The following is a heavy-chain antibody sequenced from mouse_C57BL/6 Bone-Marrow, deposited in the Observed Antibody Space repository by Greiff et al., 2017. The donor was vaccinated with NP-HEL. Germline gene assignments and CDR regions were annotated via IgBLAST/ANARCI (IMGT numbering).Heavy chain of an antibody. CDR1: GYSFTGYF. CDR3: ARSPYDYDADY. Sequence: EVKLVESGPELVKPGDSVKISCKASGYSFTGYFMNWVMQSHGKSLEWIGRINPYNGDTFYNQKFKGKATLTVDKSSSTAHMELRSLTSEDSAVYYCARSPYDYDADYWGQGTTLTVSS. CDR2: INPYNGDT. V-gene: IGHV1-20*01. J-gene: IGHJ2*01. D-gene: IGHD2-4*01.